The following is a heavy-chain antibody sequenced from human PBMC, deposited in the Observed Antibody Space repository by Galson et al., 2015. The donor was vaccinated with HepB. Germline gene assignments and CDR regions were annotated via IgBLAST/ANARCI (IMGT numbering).Heavy chain of an antibody. Sequence: SVTVSCKASGSSFTGYYMHWVRQAPGQGLEWMGWINPNSGGTDYAQKFRGRVTMTRDTSISTAYMELNRLRSDDTAVYYCARVRRWLQAFDSWGQGTLVTVSS. CDR3: ARVRRWLQAFDS. J-gene: IGHJ4*02. D-gene: IGHD5-24*01. CDR1: GSSFTGYY. V-gene: IGHV1-2*02. CDR2: INPNSGGT.